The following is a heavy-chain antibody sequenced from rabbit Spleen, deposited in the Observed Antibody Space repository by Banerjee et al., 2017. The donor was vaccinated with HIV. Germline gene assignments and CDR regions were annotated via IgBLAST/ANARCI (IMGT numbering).Heavy chain of an antibody. CDR3: AGLYDDTTGYDL. CDR1: GFPFSTKAV. J-gene: IGHJ3*01. CDR2: INGGSSGNI. V-gene: IGHV1S45*01. Sequence: QEQLVESGGGLVKPEGSLKLSCTASGFPFSTKAVMCWVRQAPGKGLEWIACINGGSSGNIYYASWAKGRITISKTSSATVTLHMTGLTAADTATYFCAGLYDDTTGYDLWGQGTLVTVS. D-gene: IGHD7-1*01.